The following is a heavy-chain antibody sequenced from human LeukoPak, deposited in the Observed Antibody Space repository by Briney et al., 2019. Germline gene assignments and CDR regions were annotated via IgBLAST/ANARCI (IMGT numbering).Heavy chain of an antibody. Sequence: GASLKISCKGSGYSFTSYCIGWVRQIPGKGMEWKGIIYLGDSDTRYSPPFQGQVTISADKSISTAYLQWSSLKASDTAMYYCATQDIVATINALDIWGQGTMVTVSS. V-gene: IGHV5-51*01. CDR2: IYLGDSDT. CDR3: ATQDIVATINALDI. D-gene: IGHD5-12*01. CDR1: GYSFTSYC. J-gene: IGHJ3*02.